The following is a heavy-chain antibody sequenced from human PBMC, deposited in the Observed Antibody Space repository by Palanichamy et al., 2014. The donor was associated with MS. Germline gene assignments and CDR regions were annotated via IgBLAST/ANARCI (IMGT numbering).Heavy chain of an antibody. J-gene: IGHJ4*02. CDR1: GASISTKF. D-gene: IGHD4-17*01. V-gene: IGHV4-4*07. CDR3: ARDDTTSLDY. CDR2: ISASFSASAST. Sequence: QVQLQESGPGLVKPSGTLSLTCSVSGASISTKFWSWIRQPAGKGLEWIGRISASFSASASTNYNPSLKSRVTMSIDTSKNQFSLKLDSVTAADTAVFYCARDDTTSLDYWGQGTLVTVSS.